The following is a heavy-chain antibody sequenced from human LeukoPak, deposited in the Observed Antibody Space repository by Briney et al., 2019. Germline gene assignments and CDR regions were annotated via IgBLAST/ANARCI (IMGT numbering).Heavy chain of an antibody. CDR3: ARVRGGHNWNEMLY. CDR1: GFTFSSYW. D-gene: IGHD1-20*01. CDR2: IKQDGSEK. Sequence: PGGSLRLSCAVSGFTFSSYWMSWVRQAPGKGLEWVANIKQDGSEKYYVASVKGRFTISRDNAKNSLYLQMNSLRAEDTAVYYCARVRGGHNWNEMLYWGQGTLVTVSS. J-gene: IGHJ4*02. V-gene: IGHV3-7*01.